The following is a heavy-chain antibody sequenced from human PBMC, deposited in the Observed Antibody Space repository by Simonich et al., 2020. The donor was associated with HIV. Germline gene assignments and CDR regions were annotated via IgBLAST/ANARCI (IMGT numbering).Heavy chain of an antibody. CDR2: IWDEGSKN. D-gene: IGHD6-13*01. CDR1: GFTFSNYA. CDR3: ARSPNIAAAVVYFDY. V-gene: IGHV3-33*01. Sequence: QVQLVESGGGVVQPGRSLRLSCGASGFTFSNYAMHWFRQAPGSWCRQAPVKGLEGVAVIWDEGSKNDYADSVKGRFTISRDNSRNTLYLQMNSLTAEDTAVYYCARSPNIAAAVVYFDYWGQGTLVTVSS. J-gene: IGHJ4*02.